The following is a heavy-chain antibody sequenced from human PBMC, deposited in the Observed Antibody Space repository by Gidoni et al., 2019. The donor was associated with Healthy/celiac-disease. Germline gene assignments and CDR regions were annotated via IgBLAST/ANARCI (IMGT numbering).Heavy chain of an antibody. V-gene: IGHV3-7*03. CDR2: IKQDGSEK. Sequence: EVQLVESGGGLVQPGGSLRLSCAASGFTFSSYWMSWVRQAPGKGLEWVANIKQDGSEKYYVDSVKGRFTISRDNAKNSLYLQMNSLRAEDTAVYYCARDYRITGDLDWFDPWGQGTLVTVSS. D-gene: IGHD1-20*01. CDR3: ARDYRITGDLDWFDP. J-gene: IGHJ5*02. CDR1: GFTFSSYW.